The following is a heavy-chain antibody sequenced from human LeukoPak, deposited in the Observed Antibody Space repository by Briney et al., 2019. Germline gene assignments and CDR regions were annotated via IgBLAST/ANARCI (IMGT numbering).Heavy chain of an antibody. J-gene: IGHJ3*02. CDR1: GFTFSSYG. CDR2: ISYDGSNK. CDR3: AKGVGITMIVVANDAFDI. Sequence: GGSLRLSCAASGFTFSSYGMHWVRQAPGKGLEWVAVISYDGSNKYYADSVKGRFTISRDNSKNTLYLQMNSLRAEDTAVYYCAKGVGITMIVVANDAFDIWGQGTMVTVPS. V-gene: IGHV3-30*18. D-gene: IGHD3-22*01.